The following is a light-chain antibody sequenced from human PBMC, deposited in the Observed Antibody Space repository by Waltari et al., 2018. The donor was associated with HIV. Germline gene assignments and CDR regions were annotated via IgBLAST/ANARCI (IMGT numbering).Light chain of an antibody. CDR2: DAT. CDR1: GAELGAYNS. J-gene: IGLJ2*01. Sequence: QSALTQPASVSRSPGQSITISCAGTGAELGAYNSVACYPTLPASVPTLIIYDATSRPTGISDRFSASKSGNAASLTISGLQAEDEGDYYCSSYTTFNTVIFGGGTKLTV. CDR3: SSYTTFNTVI. V-gene: IGLV2-14*03.